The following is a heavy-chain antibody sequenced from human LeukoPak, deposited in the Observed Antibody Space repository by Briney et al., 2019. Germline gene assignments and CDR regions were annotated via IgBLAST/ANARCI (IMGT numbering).Heavy chain of an antibody. CDR1: GYTLTELS. Sequence: ASVKVSCKVSGYTLTELSMHWVRQAPGKGLEWMGGFDPEDGETIYAQKFQGRVTMTEDTSTDTAYMELSSPRSEDTAVYYCATDRGYSYGMDVWGQGTTVTVSS. V-gene: IGHV1-24*01. J-gene: IGHJ6*02. D-gene: IGHD5-18*01. CDR2: FDPEDGET. CDR3: ATDRGYSYGMDV.